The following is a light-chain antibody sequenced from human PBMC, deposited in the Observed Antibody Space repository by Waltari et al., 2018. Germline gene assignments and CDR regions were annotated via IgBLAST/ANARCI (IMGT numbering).Light chain of an antibody. CDR1: GSNIGAGYD. Sequence: QSVLTQPPSVSGAPGQRVTISCTGSGSNIGAGYDVHWYQQLPRAAPNLLIYGSTSRPLGVPARFCGSTSGTSASLAITGLQAEDEADYYCQSYDTSLSVVFGGGTKLTVL. CDR2: GST. CDR3: QSYDTSLSVV. J-gene: IGLJ3*02. V-gene: IGLV1-40*01.